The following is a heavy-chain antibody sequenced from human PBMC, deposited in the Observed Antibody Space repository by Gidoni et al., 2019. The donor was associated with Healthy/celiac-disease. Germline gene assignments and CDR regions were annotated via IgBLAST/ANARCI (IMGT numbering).Heavy chain of an antibody. V-gene: IGHV3-21*01. CDR3: ATKAGYRQPLDY. D-gene: IGHD1-1*01. CDR2: ISSSSSYI. J-gene: IGHJ4*02. Sequence: EVQLVESGGGLVKPGGSLRLSCAASGFTFSSYSMNWVRQAPGKGLEWVSSISSSSSYIYYADSVKGRFTISRDNAKNSLYLQMNSLRAEDTAVYYCATKAGYRQPLDYWGQGTLVTVSS. CDR1: GFTFSSYS.